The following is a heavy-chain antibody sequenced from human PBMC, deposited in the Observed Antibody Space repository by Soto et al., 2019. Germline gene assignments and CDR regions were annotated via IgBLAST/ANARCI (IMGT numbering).Heavy chain of an antibody. CDR3: ARMYSSGWLFAY. V-gene: IGHV1-3*01. Sequence: ASVKVSCETSGYTFNSYAMHWVRQAPGQRLEWLGWINAGNGNTQYAQKFQGRVTMTTDTSTSTAYMELRSLRSDDTAVYYCARMYSSGWLFAYWGQGTPVTVSS. CDR2: INAGNGNT. J-gene: IGHJ4*02. D-gene: IGHD6-19*01. CDR1: GYTFNSYA.